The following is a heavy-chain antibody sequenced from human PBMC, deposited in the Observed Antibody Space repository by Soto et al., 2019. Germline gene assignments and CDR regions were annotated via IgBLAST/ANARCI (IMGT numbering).Heavy chain of an antibody. V-gene: IGHV4-4*07. CDR1: GEYICRYS. CDR3: ARAWRSNSCYDVLYY. CDR2: IYTSGST. J-gene: IGHJ4*02. Sequence: SVPLSVACPVCGEYICRYSWNWIRPHDGKGLEWVGRIYTSGSTNYNPSLKSRVTMSVDTSKNQFSLKLSSVTAADTAVYYCARAWRSNSCYDVLYYWGQGTLVTVS. D-gene: IGHD2-2*01.